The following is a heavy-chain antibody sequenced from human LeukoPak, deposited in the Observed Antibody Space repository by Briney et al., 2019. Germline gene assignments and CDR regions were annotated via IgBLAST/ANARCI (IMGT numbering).Heavy chain of an antibody. D-gene: IGHD3-22*01. CDR2: IYTSGST. CDR1: GGSISSGSYY. CDR3: ARDPRGYYDSSGFHDAFDI. V-gene: IGHV4-61*02. J-gene: IGHJ3*02. Sequence: PSQTLSLTCTVSGGSISSGSYYWSWIRQPAGKGLEWIGRIYTSGSTNYNPSLKSRVTILVDTSKNQFSLKLSSVTAADTAVYYCARDPRGYYDSSGFHDAFDIWGQGTMVTVSS.